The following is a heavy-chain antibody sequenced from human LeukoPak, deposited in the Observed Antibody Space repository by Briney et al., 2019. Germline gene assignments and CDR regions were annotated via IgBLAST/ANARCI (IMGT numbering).Heavy chain of an antibody. D-gene: IGHD2-2*01. Sequence: SETLSLTCAAYGRSFSGYYWRWIGQPPGKGLEWIGEINHSGSANYNPSLKSRVTISVDTPKNQFSLKLSSVTPADTAVYYCARFLPCSSKNFSPPRFDYWGQGTLVTVSS. CDR1: GRSFSGYY. V-gene: IGHV4-34*01. CDR2: INHSGSA. CDR3: ARFLPCSSKNFSPPRFDY. J-gene: IGHJ4*02.